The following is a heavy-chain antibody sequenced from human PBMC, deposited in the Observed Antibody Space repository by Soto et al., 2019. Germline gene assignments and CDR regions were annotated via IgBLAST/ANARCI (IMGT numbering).Heavy chain of an antibody. CDR3: ARDSFDLGYCSSTSCNPPPSDFQH. V-gene: IGHV1-18*01. CDR2: ISAYNGKT. D-gene: IGHD2-2*01. CDR1: GYTLTCNA. Sequence: APAKPSCKDSGYTLTCNAIRWVQQAKKQGLEWMGWISAYNGKTNYAQKFQGRVTITTDKSTSTAYMELSSLRSEGTAVYYCARDSFDLGYCSSTSCNPPPSDFQHWGQGTLVTVSS. J-gene: IGHJ1*01.